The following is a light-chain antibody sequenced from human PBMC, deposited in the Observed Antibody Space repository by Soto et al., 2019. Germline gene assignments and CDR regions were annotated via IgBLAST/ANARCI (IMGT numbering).Light chain of an antibody. CDR1: QGIGDT. CDR3: QHYVNWPLT. V-gene: IGKV3-15*01. CDR2: DTS. J-gene: IGKJ4*01. Sequence: EVEIRRSKDRMSVLPGKGVDLSGRASQGIGDTLAWYQQKPGQTPRLLIYDTSIRATGVPARFIGSRSGAEFTLTLSSLQSEDFAVYYCQHYVNWPLTFGGGTKVDIK.